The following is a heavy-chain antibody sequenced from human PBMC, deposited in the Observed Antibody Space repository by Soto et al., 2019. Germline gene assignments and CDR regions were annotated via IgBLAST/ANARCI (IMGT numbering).Heavy chain of an antibody. CDR1: GFTFSSYG. Sequence: GGSLRLSCAASGFTFSSYGMHWVRQAPGKGLEWVAVISYDGRNKYYADSVKGRFTISRDNSKNTLYLQMSSLRPEDTAVYYCVKDGSSGWPYYYGMDVWGQGTTVTVS. CDR2: ISYDGRNK. V-gene: IGHV3-30*18. J-gene: IGHJ6*02. D-gene: IGHD6-19*01. CDR3: VKDGSSGWPYYYGMDV.